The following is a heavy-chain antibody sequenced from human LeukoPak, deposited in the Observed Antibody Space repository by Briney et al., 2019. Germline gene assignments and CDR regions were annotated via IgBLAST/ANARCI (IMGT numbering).Heavy chain of an antibody. V-gene: IGHV4-34*01. CDR3: ARGGGGYCSSTSCYTLPWYYYYYGMDV. CDR2: IIHSGRT. Sequence: PSETLSLTCGVSGGSFSDYYWTWIRQSPGKGLEWIGEIIHSGRTNYNPSLKSRVTISVDTSKNQFSLKLSSVTAADTAVYYCARGGGGYCSSTSCYTLPWYYYYYGMDVWGQGTTVTVSS. CDR1: GGSFSDYY. D-gene: IGHD2-2*02. J-gene: IGHJ6*02.